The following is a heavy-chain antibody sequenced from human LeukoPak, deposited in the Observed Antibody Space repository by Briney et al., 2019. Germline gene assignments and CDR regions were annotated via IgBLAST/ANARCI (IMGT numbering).Heavy chain of an antibody. J-gene: IGHJ6*02. V-gene: IGHV4-59*03. Sequence: SETLSLTCAVSGGSISDFYWTWIRQPPGKGLEFIGQIHYSGSTDYNPSLKSRITMSVDTSKNQFFLSLNSVTAADTAVYYCAKFGPYYNMDVWGQGTTVTVSS. CDR2: IHYSGST. CDR3: AKFGPYYNMDV. CDR1: GGSISDFY. D-gene: IGHD3-16*01.